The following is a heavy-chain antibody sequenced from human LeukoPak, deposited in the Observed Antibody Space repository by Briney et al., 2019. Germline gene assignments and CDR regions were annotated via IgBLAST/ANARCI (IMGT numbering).Heavy chain of an antibody. J-gene: IGHJ3*02. CDR3: ATRIYGSSWSHGDAFDI. Sequence: SVKVSCKASGGTFSSYAISCVRQAPGQGLEWMGGIIPIFGTANYAQKFQGRVTITADESTSTAYMELSSLRSEDTAVYYCATRIYGSSWSHGDAFDIWGQGTMVTVSS. D-gene: IGHD6-13*01. V-gene: IGHV1-69*01. CDR2: IIPIFGTA. CDR1: GGTFSSYA.